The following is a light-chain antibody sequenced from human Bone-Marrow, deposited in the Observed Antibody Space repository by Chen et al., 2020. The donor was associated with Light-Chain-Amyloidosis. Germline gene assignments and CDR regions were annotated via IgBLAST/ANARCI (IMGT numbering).Light chain of an antibody. Sequence: QSVLPQPPSASGTAGQRVSISCSGASSNIGINEVYWYQHFPGAAPTLLIHRNNQRPSGFPGRFSASKSGTSAFLAISGLRSEDEADYYCAAWDGSLSGYVFGTGTKVIVL. CDR1: SSNIGINE. CDR2: RNN. V-gene: IGLV1-47*01. CDR3: AAWDGSLSGYV. J-gene: IGLJ1*01.